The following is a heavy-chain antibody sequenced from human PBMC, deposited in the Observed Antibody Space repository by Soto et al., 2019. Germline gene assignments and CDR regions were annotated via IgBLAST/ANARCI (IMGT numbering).Heavy chain of an antibody. Sequence: GGSLRLSCAASGFTFSSYGMHWVRQAPGKGLEWVAVISYDGSNKYYADSVKGRFTISRDNSKNTLYLQMNSLRAEDTAVYYCAKDFRSGFLMRYYYGMDAWGQGTTVTVSS. CDR1: GFTFSSYG. J-gene: IGHJ6*02. CDR3: AKDFRSGFLMRYYYGMDA. V-gene: IGHV3-30*18. D-gene: IGHD6-19*01. CDR2: ISYDGSNK.